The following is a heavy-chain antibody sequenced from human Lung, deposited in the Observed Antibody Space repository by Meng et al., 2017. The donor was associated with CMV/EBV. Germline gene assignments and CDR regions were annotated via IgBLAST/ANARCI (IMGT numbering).Heavy chain of an antibody. CDR1: GFTFSDYG. Sequence: GGSLRLSCATSGFTFSDYGMNWVRQAPGKGLEWVALISSTTDYIYYADSIKGRFTVSRDDAKNALYLQMNNLRAEDTALYYCTRGVFDYWGQGAMVTVDS. CDR3: TRGVFDY. J-gene: IGHJ4*02. CDR2: ISSTTDYI. V-gene: IGHV3-21*06.